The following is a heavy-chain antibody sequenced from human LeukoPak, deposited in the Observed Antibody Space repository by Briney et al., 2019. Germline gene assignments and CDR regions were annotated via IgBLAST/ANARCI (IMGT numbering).Heavy chain of an antibody. J-gene: IGHJ4*02. CDR3: ARIGYGVSFDY. D-gene: IGHD4/OR15-4a*01. V-gene: IGHV3-48*03. Sequence: GGPLRLSCAASGFTFSSYEMNWVRQAPGQGLEWVSYISSSGNAIYYADSVKGRFTISRDNAKNSLYLQMNSLRAEDTAVYYSARIGYGVSFDYWGQGTLVTVSS. CDR2: ISSSGNAI. CDR1: GFTFSSYE.